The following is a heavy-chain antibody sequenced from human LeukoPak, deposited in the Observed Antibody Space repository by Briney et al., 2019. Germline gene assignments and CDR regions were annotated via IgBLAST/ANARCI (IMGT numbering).Heavy chain of an antibody. V-gene: IGHV6-1*01. J-gene: IGHJ5*02. D-gene: IGHD7-27*01. Sequence: SQTLSLTCAISGDSVSSNSAAWDWIRQSPSRGLEWLGRTYYRYKWYNDYAVSVKRRINITPDTSKNQYSLQLNSVTPEDTAVYYCARDSRSGDHWFDPWGQGTLVTVSS. CDR2: TYYRYKWYN. CDR1: GDSVSSNSAA. CDR3: ARDSRSGDHWFDP.